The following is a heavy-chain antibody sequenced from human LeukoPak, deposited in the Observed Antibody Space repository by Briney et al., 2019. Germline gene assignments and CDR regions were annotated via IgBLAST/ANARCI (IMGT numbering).Heavy chain of an antibody. D-gene: IGHD2-2*01. CDR2: INQDGSEK. CDR3: ARDLRRDCSTTTCYAFDY. CDR1: GFTFSSYW. Sequence: GGSLRLSCAASGFTFSSYWMSWVRQGPGKGLEWVAKINQDGSEKYYVDSVKGRFTISRDNAKNSLHLQMNSLRADDTAVYYCARDLRRDCSTTTCYAFDYWGQGTLVTVSS. V-gene: IGHV3-7*03. J-gene: IGHJ4*02.